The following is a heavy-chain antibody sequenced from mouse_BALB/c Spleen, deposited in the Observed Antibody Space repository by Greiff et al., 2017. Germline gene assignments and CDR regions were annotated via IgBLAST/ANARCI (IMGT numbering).Heavy chain of an antibody. CDR1: GYTFSSYW. V-gene: IGHV1-9*01. CDR3: ARFGEWFAY. J-gene: IGHJ3*01. Sequence: VQLQQSGAELMKPGASVKISCKATGYTFSSYWIEWVKQRPGHGLEWIGEILPGSGSTNYNEKFKGKATFTADTSSNTAYMQLSSLTSEDSAVYYCARFGEWFAYWGQGTLVTVSA. CDR2: ILPGSGST.